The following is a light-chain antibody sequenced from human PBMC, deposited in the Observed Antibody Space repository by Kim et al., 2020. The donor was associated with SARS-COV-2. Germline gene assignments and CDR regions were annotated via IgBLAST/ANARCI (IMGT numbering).Light chain of an antibody. CDR3: SLFYTDVRV. V-gene: IGLV7-46*01. CDR1: TGPVTSGHY. CDR2: EAS. J-gene: IGLJ3*02. Sequence: PGGTVTLTCGSTTGPVTSGHYPFWVQQKPGQAPRTLIYEASNKNSWTPARFSGSLLGGKAVLTLSGAQPEDEAEYYCSLFYTDVRVLGGGTQLTVL.